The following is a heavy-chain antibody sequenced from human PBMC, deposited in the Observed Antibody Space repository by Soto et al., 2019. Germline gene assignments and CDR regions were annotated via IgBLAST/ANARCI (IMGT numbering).Heavy chain of an antibody. J-gene: IGHJ6*02. CDR1: GVSVSGGSYY. CDR2: IYYTGST. Sequence: SETLSLTCTVSGVSVSGGSYYWSWIRQPPGRGLEWIAYIYYTGSTNYNPSLKSRVTVSIDTSKNQFSLKLNSVTAVDTAVYFCARGLNAAASYYYGFDVWGQGTTVTVSS. V-gene: IGHV4-61*01. CDR3: ARGLNAAASYYYGFDV. D-gene: IGHD2-15*01.